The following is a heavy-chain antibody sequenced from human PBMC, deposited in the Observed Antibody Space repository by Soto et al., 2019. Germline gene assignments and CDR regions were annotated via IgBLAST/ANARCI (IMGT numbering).Heavy chain of an antibody. CDR1: GFTFSSYG. D-gene: IGHD4-17*01. CDR3: AKDGPMTAGTGWYFDL. V-gene: IGHV3-30*18. Sequence: QVQLVESGGGVVQPGRSLRLSCAASGFTFSSYGMHWVRQAPGKGLEWVAVISYGGSNKYYADSVKGRVTISRDNAKNTPYPQTNSVKAEDTAVYYCAKDGPMTAGTGWYFDLWGRGTLVTVSS. CDR2: ISYGGSNK. J-gene: IGHJ2*01.